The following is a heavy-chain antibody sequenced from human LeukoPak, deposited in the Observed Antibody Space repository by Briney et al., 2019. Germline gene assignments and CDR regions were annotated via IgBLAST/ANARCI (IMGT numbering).Heavy chain of an antibody. J-gene: IGHJ6*02. CDR3: AKGLHGGVGYGVDV. V-gene: IGHV3-23*01. Sequence: PGGSLRLSCAASGFTFSNYAMSWVRQAPGKGLEWVSAISGSGENTYYADSVKGRFTISRDNSKNTLYLQMNSLRAEDTAVYYCAKGLHGGVGYGVDVWGQGTTVSVSS. CDR1: GFTFSNYA. D-gene: IGHD3-16*01. CDR2: ISGSGENT.